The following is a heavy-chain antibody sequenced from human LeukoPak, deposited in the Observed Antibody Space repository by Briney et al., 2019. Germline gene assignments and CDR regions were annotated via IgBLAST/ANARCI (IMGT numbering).Heavy chain of an antibody. CDR3: ARDPKRAFGGVMAFFDY. CDR2: ISSSSSTI. J-gene: IGHJ4*02. Sequence: GGSLRLSCAASGFTFSSYSMNWVRQAPGKGLEWVSYISSSSSTIYYADSVKGRFTISRDNAKNSLYLQMNSLRDEDTAVYYCARDPKRAFGGVMAFFDYWGQGTLATVSS. D-gene: IGHD3-16*01. CDR1: GFTFSSYS. V-gene: IGHV3-48*02.